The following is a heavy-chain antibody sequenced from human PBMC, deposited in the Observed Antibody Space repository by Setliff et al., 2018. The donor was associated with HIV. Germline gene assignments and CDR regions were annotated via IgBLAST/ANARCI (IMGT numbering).Heavy chain of an antibody. D-gene: IGHD3-3*01. J-gene: IGHJ4*02. Sequence: GGSLRLSCAASGFTFSNYAMAWVRQAPGKGLEWVSGISGSGITTYYADSVKGRFAISRDNSMNTLSLQMNSLRAEDTAVYYCGIRISISVIWTFDYWGQGMLVTVSS. CDR1: GFTFSNYA. CDR3: GIRISISVIWTFDY. CDR2: ISGSGITT. V-gene: IGHV3-23*01.